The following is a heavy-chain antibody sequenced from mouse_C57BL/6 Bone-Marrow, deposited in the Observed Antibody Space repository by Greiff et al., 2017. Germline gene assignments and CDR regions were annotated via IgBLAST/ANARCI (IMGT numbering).Heavy chain of an antibody. V-gene: IGHV5-6*01. CDR1: GFTFSSYG. Sequence: EVNVVESGGDLVKPGGSLKLSCAASGFTFSSYGMSWVRQTPDKRLEWVATISSGGSYTYYPDSVKGRFTISRDNAKNTLYLQMSSLKSEDTAMYYCARDGGIVAYYYAMDYCGQGTSVTVSS. CDR2: ISSGGSYT. CDR3: ARDGGIVAYYYAMDY. J-gene: IGHJ4*01. D-gene: IGHD1-1*01.